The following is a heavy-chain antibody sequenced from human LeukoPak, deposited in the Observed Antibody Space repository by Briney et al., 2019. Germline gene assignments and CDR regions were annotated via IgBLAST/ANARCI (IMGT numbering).Heavy chain of an antibody. CDR2: IIPIFGTA. Sequence: ASVKVSCKASGGTFSSYAISWVRQAPGQGLEWMGGIIPIFGTANYAQKFQGRVTITTDESTSTAYMELSSLRSEDTAVYYCARGGLKAEVGTGWAFDIWGQGTMVTVSS. CDR1: GGTFSSYA. J-gene: IGHJ3*02. CDR3: ARGGLKAEVGTGWAFDI. V-gene: IGHV1-69*05. D-gene: IGHD1-26*01.